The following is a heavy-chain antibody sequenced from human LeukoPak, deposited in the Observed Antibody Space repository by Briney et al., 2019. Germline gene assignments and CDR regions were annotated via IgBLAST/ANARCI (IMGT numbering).Heavy chain of an antibody. J-gene: IGHJ3*02. CDR3: ARDHRYGDAFDI. D-gene: IGHD1-1*01. CDR2: IIPILGIA. Sequence: SVKVSCKASGGTFSSYAISWVRQAPGQGLEWMGRIIPILGIANYAQKFQGRVTITADKSTSTAYMELSSLRSEDTAVYYCARDHRYGDAFDIWGQGTMVTVSS. V-gene: IGHV1-69*04. CDR1: GGTFSSYA.